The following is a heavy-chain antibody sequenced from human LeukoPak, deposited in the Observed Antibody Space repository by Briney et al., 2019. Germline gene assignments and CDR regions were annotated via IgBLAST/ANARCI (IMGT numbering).Heavy chain of an antibody. D-gene: IGHD6-13*01. CDR1: GGSISSGGYY. CDR2: IYYSGST. J-gene: IGHJ4*02. CDR3: ARSDEQQLYNDY. V-gene: IGHV4-31*03. Sequence: SKTLSLTCTVSGGSISSGGYYWSWIRQHPGKGLEWIGYIYYSGSTYYNPSLKSRVTISVDTSKNQFSLKLSSVTAADTAVYYCARSDEQQLYNDYWGQGTLVTVSS.